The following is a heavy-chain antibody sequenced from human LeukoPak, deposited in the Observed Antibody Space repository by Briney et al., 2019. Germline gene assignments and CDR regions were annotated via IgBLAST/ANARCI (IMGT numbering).Heavy chain of an antibody. Sequence: ASVKVSCKASGGTFISYAISWVRQAPGQGLEWMGGIIPIFGTANYAQKFQGRVTITADESTSTAYMELSSLRSEDTAVYYCARSGTSFNRFDPWGQGTLVTVSS. D-gene: IGHD6-25*01. CDR2: IIPIFGTA. CDR3: ARSGTSFNRFDP. V-gene: IGHV1-69*13. J-gene: IGHJ5*02. CDR1: GGTFISYA.